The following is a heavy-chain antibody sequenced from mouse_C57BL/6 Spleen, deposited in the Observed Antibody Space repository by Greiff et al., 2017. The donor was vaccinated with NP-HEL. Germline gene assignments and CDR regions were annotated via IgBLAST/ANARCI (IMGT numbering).Heavy chain of an antibody. V-gene: IGHV1-55*01. CDR2: IYPGSGST. D-gene: IGHD1-1*01. CDR3: ARWAYGSSPWYFDV. CDR1: GYTFTSYW. Sequence: QVQLQQPGAELVKPGASVKMSCKASGYTFTSYWITWVKQRPGQGLEWIGDIYPGSGSTNYNEKFKSKATLTVDTSSSTAYMQLSSLTSEDSAVYYCARWAYGSSPWYFDVWGTGTTVTVSS. J-gene: IGHJ1*03.